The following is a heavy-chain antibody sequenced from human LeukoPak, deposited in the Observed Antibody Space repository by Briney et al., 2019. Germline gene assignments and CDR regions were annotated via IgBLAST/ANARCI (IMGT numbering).Heavy chain of an antibody. CDR1: GYSFTNYY. J-gene: IGHJ4*02. CDR2: INPSGGAT. D-gene: IGHD5-18*01. CDR3: ARDMWCTAMDGAFDS. Sequence: ASVKVSCKASGYSFTNYYMHWVRQAPGQGLQWMGIINPSGGATSYAQKFQGRVTMTRDTSTSTVYMELSSLRSEDTALYYWARDMWCTAMDGAFDSWGQGTLVTVSS. V-gene: IGHV1-46*01.